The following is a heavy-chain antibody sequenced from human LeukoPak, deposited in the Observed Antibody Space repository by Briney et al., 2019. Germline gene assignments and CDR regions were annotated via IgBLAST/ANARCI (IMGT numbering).Heavy chain of an antibody. D-gene: IGHD1-26*01. V-gene: IGHV3-9*03. CDR3: AKAVGATYNYMDV. CDR2: ISWNSGSI. Sequence: PGGSLRLSCAASGFTFDDYAMHWVRQAPGKGLEWVSGISWNSGSIGYAASVKGRFTISRDNAKSSLYLQMNSLRTEDMAFYYCAKAVGATYNYMDVWGNGTTVTVSS. CDR1: GFTFDDYA. J-gene: IGHJ6*03.